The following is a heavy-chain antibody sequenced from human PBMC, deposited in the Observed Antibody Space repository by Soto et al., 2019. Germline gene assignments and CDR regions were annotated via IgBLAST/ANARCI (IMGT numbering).Heavy chain of an antibody. D-gene: IGHD1-26*01. CDR3: ARDGGRHSGGIEY. CDR2: IIPIFGTA. J-gene: IGHJ4*02. V-gene: IGHV1-69*01. CDR1: GGTFSSYS. Sequence: QVQLVQSGAEVKKPGSSVKVSCKASGGTFSSYSINWVRQAPGQGLEWMGEIIPIFGTANYAQKFQGRVTITADESTNTAYMELSSLRSEDKDVYYCARDGGRHSGGIEYWGQGTLVTVSS.